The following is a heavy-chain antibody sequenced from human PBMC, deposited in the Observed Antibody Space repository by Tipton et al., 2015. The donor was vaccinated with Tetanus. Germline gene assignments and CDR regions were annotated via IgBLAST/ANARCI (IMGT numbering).Heavy chain of an antibody. J-gene: IGHJ6*02. Sequence: SLRLSCAASGFTFSAFAMNWVRQAPGKGLEWVAVISYDGSNKYYADSVKGRFTISRDNSKNTLYLQMNSLRAEDTAVYYCARDETYYDFWSGYSSGYYGMDVWGQGTTVTVSS. V-gene: IGHV3-30*04. CDR2: ISYDGSNK. D-gene: IGHD3-3*01. CDR3: ARDETYYDFWSGYSSGYYGMDV. CDR1: GFTFSAFA.